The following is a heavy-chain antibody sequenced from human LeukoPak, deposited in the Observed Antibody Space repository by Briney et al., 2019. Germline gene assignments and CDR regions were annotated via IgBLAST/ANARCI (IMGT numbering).Heavy chain of an antibody. CDR2: ISYDGSNK. CDR1: GFTFNDFA. J-gene: IGHJ3*01. D-gene: IGHD2-15*01. Sequence: GGSLRLSCAASGFTFNDFAMHWVRQAPGKGLEWVATISYDGSNKYYADSVKGRFAISRDNSKNTLYLQMNSPRAEDTAVYYCAKREYCSGRNCPDAFDFWGQGTMVTVSS. V-gene: IGHV3-30-3*02. CDR3: AKREYCSGRNCPDAFDF.